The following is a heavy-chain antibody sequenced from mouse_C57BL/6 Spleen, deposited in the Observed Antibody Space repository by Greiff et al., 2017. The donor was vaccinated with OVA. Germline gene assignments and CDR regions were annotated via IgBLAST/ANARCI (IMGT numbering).Heavy chain of an antibody. D-gene: IGHD2-4*01. CDR3: ARERDYDDYAMDY. CDR2: INYDGSST. J-gene: IGHJ4*01. Sequence: DVKLVESEGGLVQPGSSMKLSCTASGFTFSDYYMAWVRQVPEKGLEWVANINYDGSSTYYLDSLKSRFIISRDNAKNILYLQMSSLKSEDTATYYCARERDYDDYAMDYWGQGTSVTVSS. CDR1: GFTFSDYY. V-gene: IGHV5-16*01.